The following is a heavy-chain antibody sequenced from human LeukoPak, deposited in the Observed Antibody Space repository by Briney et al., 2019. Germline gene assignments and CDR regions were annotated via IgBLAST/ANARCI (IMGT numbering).Heavy chain of an antibody. CDR1: GGSISSGGYS. CDR2: IYHSGST. D-gene: IGHD4-17*01. Sequence: SETLSLTCAVSGGSISSGGYSWSWIRQPPGKGLEWIGYIYHSGSTYYNPSLKSRVTISVDRSKNQFSLKLSSVTAADTAVYYCAREHYVIKYAFDIWGQGTMVTVSS. V-gene: IGHV4-30-2*01. CDR3: AREHYVIKYAFDI. J-gene: IGHJ3*02.